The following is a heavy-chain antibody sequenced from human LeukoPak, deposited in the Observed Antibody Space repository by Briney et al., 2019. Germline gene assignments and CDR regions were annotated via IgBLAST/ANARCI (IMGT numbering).Heavy chain of an antibody. D-gene: IGHD3-10*01. CDR3: ARSQRTFYYGSGTSFDN. Sequence: SETLSLTCTVSGDSISSGDYYWSWIRQPAGKGLEWIGRISSSGSTNYNPSLKSRVTISVDTSKNQFSLKLSSVTAADTAVYYCARSQRTFYYGSGTSFDNWGQGALVTVSS. V-gene: IGHV4-61*02. CDR2: ISSSGST. CDR1: GDSISSGDYY. J-gene: IGHJ4*02.